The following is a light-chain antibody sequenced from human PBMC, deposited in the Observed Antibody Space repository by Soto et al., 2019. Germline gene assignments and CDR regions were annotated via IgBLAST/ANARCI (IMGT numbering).Light chain of an antibody. CDR3: RKYYSARPT. J-gene: IGKJ3*01. V-gene: IGKV1-27*01. Sequence: DILMTQSPSSLSASLGDRVTITCRASQGISSTLAWYQQKPPQDAKLLIYAASTKQSEVPSRFSGSGSGTDFTLTISSLQPEDLATYYCRKYYSARPTFGRGTNVDIQ. CDR1: QGISST. CDR2: AAS.